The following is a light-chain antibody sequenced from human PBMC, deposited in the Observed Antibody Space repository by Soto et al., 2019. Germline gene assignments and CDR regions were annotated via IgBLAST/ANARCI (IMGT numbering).Light chain of an antibody. CDR2: EVS. J-gene: IGLJ2*01. V-gene: IGLV2-14*01. Sequence: QSALTQPASMSGSPGQSITISCTGTSSDVGGYSYVSWYQQHPGNAPKLMIYEVSNRPSGVSNRFSGSKSGNTASLTISGLQAEDEADYSCSSFSSSSTLVVFGGGTKLTVL. CDR1: SSDVGGYSY. CDR3: SSFSSSSTLVV.